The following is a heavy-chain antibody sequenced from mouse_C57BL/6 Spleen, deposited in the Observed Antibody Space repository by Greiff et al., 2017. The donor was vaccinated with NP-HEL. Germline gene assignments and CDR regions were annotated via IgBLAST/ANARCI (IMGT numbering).Heavy chain of an antibody. CDR1: GFTFSSYA. J-gene: IGHJ4*01. Sequence: EVMLVESGEGLVKPGGSLKLSCAASGFTFSSYAMSWVRQTPEKRLEWVAYISSGGDYIYYADTVKGRFTISRDNARNTLYLQMSSLKSEDTAMYYCTRDEGGYAMDYWGQGTSVTVSS. CDR3: TRDEGGYAMDY. V-gene: IGHV5-9-1*02. CDR2: ISSGGDYI.